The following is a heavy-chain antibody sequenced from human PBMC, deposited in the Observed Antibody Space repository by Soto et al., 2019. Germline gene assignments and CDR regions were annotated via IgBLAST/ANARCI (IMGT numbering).Heavy chain of an antibody. CDR3: VRYPVVRGDVLGMGV. D-gene: IGHD3-10*01. CDR1: GGTFIDYA. CDR2: FIPFYGTT. V-gene: IGHV1-69*06. Sequence: QVQLVPSGAEVKKPGSSVKVSCRASGGTFIDYAISWVRQAPGQGLEWMGGFIPFYGTTNYAQHFQGAVTMTAVTYVSEVYMELSSLKSDDTAVYYCVRYPVVRGDVLGMGVWGQGTAITVS. J-gene: IGHJ6*02.